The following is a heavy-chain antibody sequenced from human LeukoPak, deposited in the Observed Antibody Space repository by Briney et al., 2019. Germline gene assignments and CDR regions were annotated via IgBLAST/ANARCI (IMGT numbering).Heavy chain of an antibody. V-gene: IGHV1-2*02. J-gene: IGHJ4*02. CDR3: ARDSSYGDPYFDY. CDR2: INPNSGGT. CDR1: GYTFTGYY. Sequence: ASVKVSCKASGYTFTGYYMHWVRQAPGQGLEWMGWINPNSGGTNYAQKFQGRVTMTRDTSISTAYMELSRLRSDDTAVYYCARDSSYGDPYFDYWGQGTLVTVSS. D-gene: IGHD4-17*01.